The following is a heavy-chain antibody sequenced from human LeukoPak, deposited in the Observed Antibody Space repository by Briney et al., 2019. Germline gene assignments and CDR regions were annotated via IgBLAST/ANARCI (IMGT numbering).Heavy chain of an antibody. D-gene: IGHD5-24*01. CDR2: VWYDGSNK. CDR3: AKDQGDGYNYLFDY. J-gene: IGHJ4*02. CDR1: GFTFSSYG. Sequence: PGGSLRLSCAASGFTFSSYGMHWVRQAPGKGLEWVAVVWYDGSNKYHADSVKGRFTISRDNSKNTLYLQMNSLRAEDTAVYCCAKDQGDGYNYLFDYWGQGTLVTVSS. V-gene: IGHV3-33*06.